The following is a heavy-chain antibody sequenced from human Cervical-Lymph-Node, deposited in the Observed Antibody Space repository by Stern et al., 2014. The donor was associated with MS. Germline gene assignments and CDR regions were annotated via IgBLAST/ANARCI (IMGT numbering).Heavy chain of an antibody. CDR2: IYYSGST. CDR3: ARLYSNYDYYDYGMDV. CDR1: GGSVSSGSYY. V-gene: IGHV4-61*03. Sequence: VQLQESGPGLVKPSETLSLTCTVSGGSVSSGSYYWSWIRQPPGKGLEWIGYIYYSGSTNYNPSLKSRVTISVDMSKNHFSLKLSSVTAADTAVYYCARLYSNYDYYDYGMDVWGQGTTVTVSS. D-gene: IGHD4-11*01. J-gene: IGHJ6*02.